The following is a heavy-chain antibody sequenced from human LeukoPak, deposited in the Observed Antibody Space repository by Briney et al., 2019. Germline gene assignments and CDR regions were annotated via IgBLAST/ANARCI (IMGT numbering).Heavy chain of an antibody. D-gene: IGHD6-19*01. Sequence: GGSLRLSCAASGFTLSSYAMSCAREAPGEGGEWVSHISSSGGNTYYADSVKGRFPISRDKAKNSLYLQMNSLRAEDTAVYYCARDVDSSGFGSWFDPWGQGTLVTVSS. V-gene: IGHV3-48*01. CDR3: ARDVDSSGFGSWFDP. CDR2: ISSSGGNT. CDR1: GFTLSSYA. J-gene: IGHJ5*02.